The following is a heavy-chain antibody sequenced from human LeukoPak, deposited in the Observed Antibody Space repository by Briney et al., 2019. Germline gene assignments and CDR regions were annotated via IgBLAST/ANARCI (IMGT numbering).Heavy chain of an antibody. D-gene: IGHD2-21*02. CDR2: IYHSGST. V-gene: IGHV4-31*03. J-gene: IGHJ4*02. Sequence: SETLSLTCTVSGDSISSGTYYWSWIRQHPGKGLEWIGYIYHSGSTYYNPSLKSRVTILVDTSKNQFSLKLNSVTAADTAVYYCARVVVVTGYYSDFWGQGILVTVSS. CDR1: GDSISSGTYY. CDR3: ARVVVVTGYYSDF.